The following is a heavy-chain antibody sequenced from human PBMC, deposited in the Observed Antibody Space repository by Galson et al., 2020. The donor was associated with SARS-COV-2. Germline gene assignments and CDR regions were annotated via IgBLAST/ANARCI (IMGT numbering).Heavy chain of an antibody. J-gene: IGHJ5*02. V-gene: IGHV1-2*02. Sequence: ASVTVSCQASGYKFTDYYMHWVRPAPGQGLEWMGWINPNSGGADSAQTFQGRLTLTTDTSITTAYLQLSSLTSDDTAVYYCARVYYGDKVDLWGQGTLVAVSS. CDR3: ARVYYGDKVDL. D-gene: IGHD3-10*01. CDR1: GYKFTDYY. CDR2: INPNSGGA.